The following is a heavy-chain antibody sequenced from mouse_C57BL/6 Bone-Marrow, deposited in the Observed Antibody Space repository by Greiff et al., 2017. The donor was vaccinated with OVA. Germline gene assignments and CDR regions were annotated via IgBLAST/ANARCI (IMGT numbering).Heavy chain of an antibody. CDR3: ARDYGWYFDV. J-gene: IGHJ1*03. CDR1: GYTFTNYW. CDR2: IYPGGGYT. D-gene: IGHD1-1*01. V-gene: IGHV1-63*01. Sequence: VQVVESGAELVRPGTSVTMSCKASGYTFTNYWIGWAKPRPGHGLEWIGDIYPGGGYTNYNEKFKGKATLTADKSSSTAYMQFSSLTSEDSAIYYCARDYGWYFDVWGTGTTVTVSS.